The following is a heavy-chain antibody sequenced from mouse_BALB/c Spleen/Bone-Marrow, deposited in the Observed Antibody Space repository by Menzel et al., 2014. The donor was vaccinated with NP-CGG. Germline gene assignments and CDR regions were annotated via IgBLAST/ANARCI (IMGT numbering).Heavy chain of an antibody. CDR1: GFSLTSYG. CDR2: IWAGGST. Sequence: VQGVESGPGLVAPSQSLSITCTVSGFSLTSYGVHWVRQPPGEGLEWLGVIWAGGSTNYNSALMSRLNISKDNSKSQVFVKMNSLQTDDTAMYYCARTLRWYFDVWGAGTAVTVSS. V-gene: IGHV2-9*02. CDR3: ARTLRWYFDV. J-gene: IGHJ1*01.